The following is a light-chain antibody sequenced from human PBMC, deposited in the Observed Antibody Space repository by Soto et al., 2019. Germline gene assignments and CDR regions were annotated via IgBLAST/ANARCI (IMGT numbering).Light chain of an antibody. CDR1: DSNIGRSH. CDR2: KND. V-gene: IGLV1-47*01. J-gene: IGLJ2*01. Sequence: QSVLTQPPSASGTPGQRVTISCSGSDSNIGRSHVHWYHQLPRTAPKLLIYKNDQRPSGVPDRFSGSKSGTSASLAISGRRSEDEADYYCAAWDDRLSGPVFGGGTKLTVL. CDR3: AAWDDRLSGPV.